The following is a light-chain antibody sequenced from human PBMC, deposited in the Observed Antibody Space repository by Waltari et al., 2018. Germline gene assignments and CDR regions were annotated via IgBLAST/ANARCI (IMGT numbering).Light chain of an antibody. CDR2: AAS. J-gene: IGKJ4*01. V-gene: IGKV3-20*01. Sequence: TVLSHSQGPPSSSPGQRATPPCRAGQSVSNNSLAWYHQKFGQAPRLLIFAASSRATGIPDRFSAGGSGTDFTLTISRLEPEDFAVYYCQQYGSSPVTFGGGTKVEMK. CDR1: QSVSNNS. CDR3: QQYGSSPVT.